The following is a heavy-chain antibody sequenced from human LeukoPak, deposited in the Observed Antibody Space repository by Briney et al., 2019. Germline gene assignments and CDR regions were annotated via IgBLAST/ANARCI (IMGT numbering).Heavy chain of an antibody. CDR3: ASSSGWYGGVFDY. Sequence: GGSLRLSCAASGFTFSSYSMNWVRQAPGKGLEWVSYISSSSSTIYYADSVKGRFTISRDNAKNSLYLQMNSLRGEDTAVYYCASSSGWYGGVFDYWGQGALVTVSS. V-gene: IGHV3-48*01. CDR2: ISSSSSTI. J-gene: IGHJ4*02. D-gene: IGHD6-19*01. CDR1: GFTFSSYS.